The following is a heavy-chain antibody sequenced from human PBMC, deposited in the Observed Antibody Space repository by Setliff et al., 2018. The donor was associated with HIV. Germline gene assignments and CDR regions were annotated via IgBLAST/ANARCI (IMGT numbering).Heavy chain of an antibody. CDR2: IKPNDGAS. D-gene: IGHD2-15*01. CDR3: VREGHCVGVKCYSTDV. CDR1: GFTLTFYY. V-gene: IGHV1-46*01. Sequence: ASVKVSCKASGFTLTFYYMHWVRQAPGQGLEWMGMIKPNDGASTHAQNFQGRVTMTRDTSTSTVYMELSRLRSEDTAVYYCVREGHCVGVKCYSTDVWGQGTTVT. J-gene: IGHJ6*02.